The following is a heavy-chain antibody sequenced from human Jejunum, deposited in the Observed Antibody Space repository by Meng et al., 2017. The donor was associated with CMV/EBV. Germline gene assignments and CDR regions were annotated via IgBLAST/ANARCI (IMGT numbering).Heavy chain of an antibody. V-gene: IGHV3-21*01. CDR3: AREAGPGIVVTTAASYFDQ. CDR2: ISGSSNYI. CDR1: RYN. D-gene: IGHD2-2*01. J-gene: IGHJ4*02. Sequence: RYNMNWVPQAPGTGPDWVSFISGSSNYIFYAESMKGRFTISRDNAKNSLYLQMNSLRDEDTAVYYCAREAGPGIVVTTAASYFDQWGQGTLVTVSS.